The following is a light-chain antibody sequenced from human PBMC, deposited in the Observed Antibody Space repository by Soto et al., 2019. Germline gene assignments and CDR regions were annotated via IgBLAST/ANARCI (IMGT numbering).Light chain of an antibody. CDR2: YAS. V-gene: IGKV3-15*01. Sequence: EVVMTQSPATLSVSPGERVTLSCRASESVHRNLAWYQQKLGQGPSLLIYYASTRATGVPDRFTGSGSGTEFTLTISSLQSEDFGVYHCQHYSNWPPTFGPGTKVEIK. CDR1: ESVHRN. J-gene: IGKJ3*01. CDR3: QHYSNWPPT.